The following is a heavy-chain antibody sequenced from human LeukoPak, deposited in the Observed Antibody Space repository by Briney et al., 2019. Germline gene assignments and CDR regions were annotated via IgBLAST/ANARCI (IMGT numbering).Heavy chain of an antibody. J-gene: IGHJ4*02. CDR3: ASLAVAGLSEGY. CDR1: GGSIGSDSYY. V-gene: IGHV4-39*01. D-gene: IGHD6-19*01. CDR2: IYYSGST. Sequence: SETLSLTRTVSGGSIGSDSYYWAWIRQPPGKGLEWIASIYYSGSTYYNPSLKSRVTISVDTSRNQFSLKLSSVTAADTAVYYCASLAVAGLSEGYWGQGTLVIVSS.